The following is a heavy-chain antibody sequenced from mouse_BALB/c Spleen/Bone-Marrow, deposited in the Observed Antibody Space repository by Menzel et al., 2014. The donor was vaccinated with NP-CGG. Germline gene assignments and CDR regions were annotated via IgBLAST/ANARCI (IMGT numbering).Heavy chain of an antibody. CDR2: ISNGGSTT. D-gene: IGHD2-2*01. Sequence: EVKLMESGGGLVQPGGSLKLSCAASGFTFSYYTMSWVRQTPEKRLEWVAYISNGGSTTYHPDTVKGRFTISRDNAKNTLYLQMSSLKSEDTAMYYCARDGYDVGGALDYWGQGTSVTVSS. J-gene: IGHJ4*01. CDR1: GFTFSYYT. V-gene: IGHV5-12-2*01. CDR3: ARDGYDVGGALDY.